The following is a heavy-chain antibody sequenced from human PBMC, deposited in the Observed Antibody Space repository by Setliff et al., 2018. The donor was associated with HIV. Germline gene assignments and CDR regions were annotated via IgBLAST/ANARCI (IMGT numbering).Heavy chain of an antibody. Sequence: GSLRLSCAASGFTFSTYEVTWVRQAPGKGLECISYITRSSSRILYADSVKGRFTVSRDNAKNSLFLQMNSLRAEDTAVYYCARVTSGTTAGDYWGQGTLVTVSS. D-gene: IGHD1-1*01. J-gene: IGHJ4*02. CDR3: ARVTSGTTAGDY. V-gene: IGHV3-48*03. CDR1: GFTFSTYE. CDR2: ITRSSSRI.